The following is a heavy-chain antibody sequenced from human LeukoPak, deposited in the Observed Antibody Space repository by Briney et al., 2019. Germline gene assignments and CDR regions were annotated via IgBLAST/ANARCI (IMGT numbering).Heavy chain of an antibody. CDR3: ARVRGLRHYYDSSGSFDY. Sequence: GGSLRLSCAASGFTFSSYAMHWVRQAPGKGLEWVAVISYDGSNKYYADSVKGRFTISRDNSKNTLYLQMNSLRAEDTAVYYCARVRGLRHYYDSSGSFDYWGQGTLVTVSS. D-gene: IGHD3-22*01. CDR1: GFTFSSYA. J-gene: IGHJ4*02. CDR2: ISYDGSNK. V-gene: IGHV3-30-3*01.